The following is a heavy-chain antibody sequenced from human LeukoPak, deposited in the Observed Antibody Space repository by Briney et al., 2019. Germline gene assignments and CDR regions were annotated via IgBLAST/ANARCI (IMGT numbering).Heavy chain of an antibody. D-gene: IGHD3-22*01. CDR2: IIPIFGTA. CDR3: AACTWAPPPYDSCMDY. CDR1: GGTFSSYA. V-gene: IGHV1-69*13. J-gene: IGHJ4*02. Sequence: ASVKVSCKASGGTFSSYAISWVRQAPGQGLEWMGGIIPIFGTANYAQKFQGRVTITADESTSTAYMELSSLRSEDTAVYYCAACTWAPPPYDSCMDYWGQGTLVTVSS.